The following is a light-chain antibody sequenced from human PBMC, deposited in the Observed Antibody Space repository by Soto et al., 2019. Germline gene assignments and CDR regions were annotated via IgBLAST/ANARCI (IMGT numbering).Light chain of an antibody. J-gene: IGKJ1*01. V-gene: IGKV3-15*01. CDR1: QSVSNN. Sequence: ETVMTQSPATLSVSPGERATLSCRASQSVSNNLAWYQQKPGQAPRLLIYGASTRATGFPARFTGSGSGTDFPLTITSLRSEDFAVYYGQEYNNWPTWTFGQGPKVETK. CDR3: QEYNNWPTWT. CDR2: GAS.